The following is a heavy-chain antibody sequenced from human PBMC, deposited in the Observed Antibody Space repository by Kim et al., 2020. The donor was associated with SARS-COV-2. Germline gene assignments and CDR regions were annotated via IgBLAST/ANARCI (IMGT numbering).Heavy chain of an antibody. D-gene: IGHD2-2*01. V-gene: IGHV3-7*03. J-gene: IGHJ1*01. Sequence: VDTVKGRFTISRDNAKNSLFLQMNSLRAEAAAVYYCARHVVAADAECFQHWGQGTLVTVSS. CDR3: ARHVVAADAECFQH.